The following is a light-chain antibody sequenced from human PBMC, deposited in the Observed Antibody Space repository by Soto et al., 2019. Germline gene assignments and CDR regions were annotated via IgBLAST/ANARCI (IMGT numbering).Light chain of an antibody. CDR3: QSYGSSLSGPL. V-gene: IGLV1-40*01. J-gene: IGLJ2*01. Sequence: QSVLTQPPSVSGAPGQRVTISCTGSSSNIGAGFAVHWYQQLPGTAPRLLIYANSNRPSGVPDRFSGSRSGTSASLAITGLQAEDEADYYCQSYGSSLSGPLFGGGTKLTVL. CDR1: SSNIGAGFA. CDR2: ANS.